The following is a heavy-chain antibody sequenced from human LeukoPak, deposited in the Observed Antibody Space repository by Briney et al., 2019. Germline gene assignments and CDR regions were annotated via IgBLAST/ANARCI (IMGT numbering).Heavy chain of an antibody. CDR3: AKDILRRSSWITRNWFDP. Sequence: GGSLRLSCAASGFTFDDYAMHWVRQAPGKGLEWVSGISWNSGSIGYADSVKGRFTISRDNAKNSLYLQMNSLRAEDTALYYCAKDILRRSSWITRNWFDPWGQGTLVTVSS. J-gene: IGHJ5*02. CDR2: ISWNSGSI. V-gene: IGHV3-9*01. D-gene: IGHD6-13*01. CDR1: GFTFDDYA.